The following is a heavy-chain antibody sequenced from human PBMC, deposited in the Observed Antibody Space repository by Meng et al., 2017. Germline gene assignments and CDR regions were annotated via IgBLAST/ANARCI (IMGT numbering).Heavy chain of an antibody. D-gene: IGHD3-10*01. J-gene: IGHJ4*02. V-gene: IGHV4-59*01. CDR1: GGSISSYY. CDR2: ISDSGTT. Sequence: SETLSLTCTVSGGSISSYYWSWIRQPPGKGLEWIGYISDSGTTKYNPSLTSRVIISVDTSKSQFSLKLSSVTAADTAVYYCASHFGYGSGSFGFWGQGTLVTVSS. CDR3: ASHFGYGSGSFGF.